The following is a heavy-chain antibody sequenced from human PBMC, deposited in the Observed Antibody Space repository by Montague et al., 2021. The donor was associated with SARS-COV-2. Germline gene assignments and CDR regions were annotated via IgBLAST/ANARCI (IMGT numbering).Heavy chain of an antibody. J-gene: IGHJ3*01. CDR1: GGSISNSIYY. V-gene: IGHV4-39*01. D-gene: IGHD5-18*01. CDR2: IYYTGST. Sequence: SETLSLTCTVSGGSISNSIYYWGWIRQPPGKGLEWIGSIYYTGSTYYNPSLKSRVTISMNTSNNQFFLKLTSVTAADTAVYYCARPGLGYSAVLDAFEVWGQGTMVTVSS. CDR3: ARPGLGYSAVLDAFEV.